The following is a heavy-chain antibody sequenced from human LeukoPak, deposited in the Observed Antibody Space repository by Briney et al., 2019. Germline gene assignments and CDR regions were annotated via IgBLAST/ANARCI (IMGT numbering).Heavy chain of an antibody. J-gene: IGHJ4*02. D-gene: IGHD6-19*01. CDR2: FDNSGSA. CDR3: ARGKYSSGWFLDY. CDR1: GGSISRYY. V-gene: IGHV4-59*01. Sequence: SETLSLTCTVSGGSISRYYWSWIRQPPGKGLEWIGYFDNSGSANYNPSLKSRLTISEDTSKNQFALKLTSVTAADTAVYYCARGKYSSGWFLDYWGQGTLVIVSS.